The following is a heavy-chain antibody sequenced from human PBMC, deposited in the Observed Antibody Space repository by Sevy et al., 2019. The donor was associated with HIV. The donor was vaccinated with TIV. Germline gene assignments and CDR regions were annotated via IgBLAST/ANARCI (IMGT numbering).Heavy chain of an antibody. V-gene: IGHV3-48*03. J-gene: IGHJ4*02. CDR3: ARVRSSRPFWQLLTLFDY. CDR2: ISSSGSTI. Sequence: GGSLRLSCAASGFTFSSYEMNWVRQAPGKGLEWVSYISSSGSTIYDADSVKGRFTISRDNAKNSLYLQMNSLRAEDTAVYYCARVRSSRPFWQLLTLFDYWGQGTLVTVSS. CDR1: GFTFSSYE. D-gene: IGHD6-6*01.